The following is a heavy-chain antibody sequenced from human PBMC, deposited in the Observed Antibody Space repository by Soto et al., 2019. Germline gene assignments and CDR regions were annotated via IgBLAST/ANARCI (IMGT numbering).Heavy chain of an antibody. D-gene: IGHD3-10*01. CDR3: ARDDEYSGNGMDV. V-gene: IGHV3-33*01. CDR2: ILNDGSNR. CDR1: GFTFSNYG. Sequence: QVQLVESGGGVVQPGRSLRLSCAASGFTFSNYGMHWVRQAPGKGLEWVAVILNDGSNRYPADSVKDRFTISRDNSKNTLYLQMNSLIAEDTVVYYCARDDEYSGNGMDVWGQGTTVTVS. J-gene: IGHJ6*02.